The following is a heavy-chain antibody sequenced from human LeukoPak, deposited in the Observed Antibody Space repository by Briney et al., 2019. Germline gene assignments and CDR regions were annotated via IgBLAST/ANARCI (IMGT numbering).Heavy chain of an antibody. Sequence: GGSLRLSCAASGFTFSSYSMNWVRQAPGKGLDWVSVISGSAHKIRYADSVKGRFTISRDNSENIVYLQMNNLRAEDTAVYYCAGRVTGYSSGYVYWGQGTLVTVSS. CDR2: ISGSAHKI. D-gene: IGHD5-18*01. CDR1: GFTFSSYS. J-gene: IGHJ4*02. CDR3: AGRVTGYSSGYVY. V-gene: IGHV3-23*01.